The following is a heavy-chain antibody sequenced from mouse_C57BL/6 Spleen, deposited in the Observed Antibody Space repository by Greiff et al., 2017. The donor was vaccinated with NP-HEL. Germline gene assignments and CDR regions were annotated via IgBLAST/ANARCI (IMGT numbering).Heavy chain of an antibody. V-gene: IGHV1-82*01. Sequence: QVQLQQSGPELVKPGASVKISCKASGYAFSSSWMNWVKQRPGKGLEWIGRIYPGDGDSNYNGKFKGKATLTADKSSSPAYMQRGSLTSEDSAVYFCARSTVVDVDYWSQGTTLTVSS. J-gene: IGHJ2*01. CDR2: IYPGDGDS. CDR1: GYAFSSSW. D-gene: IGHD1-1*01. CDR3: ARSTVVDVDY.